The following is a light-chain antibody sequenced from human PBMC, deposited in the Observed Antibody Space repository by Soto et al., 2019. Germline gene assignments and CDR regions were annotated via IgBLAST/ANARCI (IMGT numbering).Light chain of an antibody. CDR3: QQYAS. V-gene: IGKV3-20*01. Sequence: EIVLTQSPGTLSLSPGERATLSCRASQSVSSSYLAWYQQKPGQAPRLLIYGASSRATGIPDRFSGSGSGTDFTLTIIRLEPEDFAVYYCQQYASFGPGTKVDIK. J-gene: IGKJ3*01. CDR2: GAS. CDR1: QSVSSSY.